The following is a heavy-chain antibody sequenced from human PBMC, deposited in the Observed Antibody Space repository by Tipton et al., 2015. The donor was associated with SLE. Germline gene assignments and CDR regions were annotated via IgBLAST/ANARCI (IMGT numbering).Heavy chain of an antibody. CDR1: GFTFSIYA. D-gene: IGHD1-7*01. J-gene: IGHJ4*02. CDR3: AREGDWNYVGPFDY. Sequence: RLSCAASGFTFSIYAMHWVRQPPGKGLEWVAVISYDGSNKYYADSVKGRFTISRDNSKNTLYLQMNSLRAEDTAVYYCAREGDWNYVGPFDYWGQGTLVTVSS. CDR2: ISYDGSNK. V-gene: IGHV3-30*04.